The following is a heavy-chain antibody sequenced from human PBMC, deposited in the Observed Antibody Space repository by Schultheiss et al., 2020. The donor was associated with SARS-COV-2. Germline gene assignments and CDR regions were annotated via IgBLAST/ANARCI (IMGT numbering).Heavy chain of an antibody. CDR3: ARGIAARGYYYYGMDV. CDR2: IWYDGSNK. V-gene: IGHV3-33*01. J-gene: IGHJ6*02. D-gene: IGHD6-6*01. CDR1: GFTFSSYG. Sequence: SCAASGFTFSSYGMHWVRQAPGKGLEWVAVIWYDGSNKYYADSVKGRFTISRDNSKNTLYLQMNSLRAEDTAVYYCARGIAARGYYYYGMDVWGQGTTVTVSS.